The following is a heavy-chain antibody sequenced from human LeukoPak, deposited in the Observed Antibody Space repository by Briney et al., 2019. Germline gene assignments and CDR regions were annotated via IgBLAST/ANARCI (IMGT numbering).Heavy chain of an antibody. V-gene: IGHV4-39*01. CDR2: IYYSGST. CDR1: GGSISSYY. D-gene: IGHD2-2*01. CDR3: ARGDIVVVPAAIGTIDY. J-gene: IGHJ4*02. Sequence: SETLSLTCTVSGGSISSYYWGWIRQPPGKGLEWIGSIYYSGSTHYNPSLKSRVTISVDTSKNQFSLKLSSVTAADTAVYYRARGDIVVVPAAIGTIDYWGQGTLVTVSS.